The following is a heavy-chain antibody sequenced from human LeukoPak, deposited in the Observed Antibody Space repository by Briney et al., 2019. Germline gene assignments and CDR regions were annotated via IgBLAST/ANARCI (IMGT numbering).Heavy chain of an antibody. CDR3: AKEQRIRHCSEGVCTEGYYFDY. CDR2: LSRGGSTT. J-gene: IGHJ4*02. Sequence: GGSLTLSCTGTGFNFNMFAINWVRQAPGQGLEWVSCLSRGGSTTNYADSVKGRFTVSRDRSTNTVFLQMNSLRPEDTALYYCAKEQRIRHCSEGVCTEGYYFDYWGQGTLVTVSS. D-gene: IGHD2-8*01. CDR1: GFNFNMFA. V-gene: IGHV3-23*01.